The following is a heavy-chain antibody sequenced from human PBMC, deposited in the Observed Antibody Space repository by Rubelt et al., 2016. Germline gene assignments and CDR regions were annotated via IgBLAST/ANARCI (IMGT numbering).Heavy chain of an antibody. J-gene: IGHJ4*02. CDR3: ARTYYYDSSGPVDY. Sequence: QVQLQQWGEGLLKPSETLSLTCVVSGGSFSGYYWSWIRQPPGKGLEWIGEINHSGSTNYNPSLKSRVTISVDKSKNQLSLKLSSVTAAATAVNYCARTYYYDSSGPVDYWGQGTLVTVSS. D-gene: IGHD3-22*01. CDR2: INHSGST. V-gene: IGHV4-34*02. CDR1: GGSFSGYY.